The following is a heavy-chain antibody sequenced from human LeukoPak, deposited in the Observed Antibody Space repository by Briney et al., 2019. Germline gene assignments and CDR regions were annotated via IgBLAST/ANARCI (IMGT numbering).Heavy chain of an antibody. V-gene: IGHV3-7*01. CDR1: GFTFSSYW. Sequence: GGSLRLSCAASGFTFSSYWMSWVRQAPGKGLEWVANIKQDGSETSHVDSVKGRFTISRDNPKNSLYLQMNSLRADDTAVYYCARDRGGVQLGYWGQGTLVTVSS. J-gene: IGHJ4*02. CDR3: ARDRGGVQLGY. D-gene: IGHD1-1*01. CDR2: IKQDGSET.